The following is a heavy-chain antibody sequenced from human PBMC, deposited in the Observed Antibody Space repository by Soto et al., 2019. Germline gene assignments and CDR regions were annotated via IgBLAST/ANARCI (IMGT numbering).Heavy chain of an antibody. CDR1: GYTFTSYG. CDR2: ISAYNGNT. CDR3: AGGRVGGPDD. Sequence: QVQLVQSGAEVKKPGASVKVSCKASGYTFTSYGISWVRQAPGQGLEWMGWISAYNGNTNYAQKLQGRGTMSAEASRRAAYVELRSVRSDGTGVYYCAGGRVGGPDDWGQGTLVTVSS. V-gene: IGHV1-18*01. D-gene: IGHD6-19*01. J-gene: IGHJ4*02.